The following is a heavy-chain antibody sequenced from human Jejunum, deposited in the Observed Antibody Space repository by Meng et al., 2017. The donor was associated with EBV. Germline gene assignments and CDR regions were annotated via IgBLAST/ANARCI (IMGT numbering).Heavy chain of an antibody. J-gene: IGHJ4*02. CDR2: YHNRGST. CDR1: AGSTSSSSYC. V-gene: IGHV4-39*01. Sequence: LLQQELGLGLVKPSETPSLTSIVSAGSTSSSSYCWGWLRPPPGKGLEWIGTYHNRGSTYYTPSLKRRVIASVDTSKNQSSLKLFSVTAADTAAYYCARQGTSGSTFDYWGQGTLVTVSS. CDR3: ARQGTSGSTFDY. D-gene: IGHD1-26*01.